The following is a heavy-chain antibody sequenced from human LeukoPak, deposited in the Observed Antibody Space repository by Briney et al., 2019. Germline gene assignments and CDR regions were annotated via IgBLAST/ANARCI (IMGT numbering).Heavy chain of an antibody. CDR2: KDYSGST. Sequence: SETLSLTCTVSGGSISRYYWSWIRQPPGKGLEWIGYKDYSGSTNYNRSLKSRVTISVDTSKNQFSLKLSSVTAADTAVYYCTRDQRSGYSGYDYYYYYYKDVWGKGTTVTVSS. D-gene: IGHD5-12*01. J-gene: IGHJ6*03. V-gene: IGHV4-59*12. CDR3: TRDQRSGYSGYDYYYYYYKDV. CDR1: GGSISRYY.